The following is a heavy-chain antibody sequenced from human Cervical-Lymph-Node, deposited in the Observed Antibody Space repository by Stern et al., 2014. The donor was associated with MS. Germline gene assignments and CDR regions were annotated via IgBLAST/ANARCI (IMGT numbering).Heavy chain of an antibody. CDR1: GFTFDAYA. CDR3: AKDRGSGWYVDY. J-gene: IGHJ4*02. CDR2: ISWNSGSR. V-gene: IGHV3-9*01. Sequence: EVQLVESGGGLVQPGRSLRLSCAASGFTFDAYAMHWVRQAPGKGLEWVSGISWNSGSRGYSDSGKGRFTITRDNAKNSLYLQMNSLRAEDAALYYCAKDRGSGWYVDYWGQGTLVTVSS. D-gene: IGHD6-19*01.